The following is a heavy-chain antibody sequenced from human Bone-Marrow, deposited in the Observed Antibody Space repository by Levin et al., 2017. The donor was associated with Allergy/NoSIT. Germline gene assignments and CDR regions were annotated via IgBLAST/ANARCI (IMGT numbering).Heavy chain of an antibody. D-gene: IGHD2-15*01. CDR3: ARVGKVVVAATGYYYDGMDV. Sequence: KISCKASGGTFSSYAISWVRQAPGQGLEWMGGIIPIFGTANYAQKFQGRVTITADESTSTAYMELSSLRSEDTAVYYCARVGKVVVAATGYYYDGMDVWGQGTTVTVSS. J-gene: IGHJ6*02. CDR2: IIPIFGTA. CDR1: GGTFSSYA. V-gene: IGHV1-69*01.